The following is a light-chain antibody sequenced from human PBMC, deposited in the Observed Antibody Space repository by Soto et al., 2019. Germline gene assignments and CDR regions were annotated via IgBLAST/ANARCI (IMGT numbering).Light chain of an antibody. CDR3: QQYQNLWT. CDR2: DAS. V-gene: IGKV3-20*01. J-gene: IGKJ1*01. CDR1: QTVRNNY. Sequence: EFVLTQSPGTLSLSPGERATLSCRASQTVRNNYLAWYQQKPGQAPRLLIYDASSRATGIPDRFSGGGSGTEFTLTISSLQSEDFALYYCQQYQNLWTFGQGTKVDIK.